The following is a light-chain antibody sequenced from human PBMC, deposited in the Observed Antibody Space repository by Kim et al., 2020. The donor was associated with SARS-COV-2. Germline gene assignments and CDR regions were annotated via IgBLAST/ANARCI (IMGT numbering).Light chain of an antibody. CDR3: YSAADNNLV. Sequence: SVSPGQTARIPCSGDVLAKKYARWFQQKPGPAPVLVIYKDSERPSGIPERFSGSSSGTTVTLTISGAQVEDEADYYCYSAADNNLVFGGGTQLTVL. V-gene: IGLV3-27*01. J-gene: IGLJ2*01. CDR2: KDS. CDR1: VLAKKY.